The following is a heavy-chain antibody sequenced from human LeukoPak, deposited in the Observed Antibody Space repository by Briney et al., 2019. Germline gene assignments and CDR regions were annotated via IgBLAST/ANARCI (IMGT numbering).Heavy chain of an antibody. Sequence: SETLSLTCTVSGGSISSDYWSWIRQPPGKGLEWIGYIYYSGSTYYNPSLKSRVTISVDTSKNQFSLKLSSVTAADTAVYYCASWGATHHSFDYWGQGTLVTVSS. J-gene: IGHJ4*02. V-gene: IGHV4-59*08. CDR2: IYYSGST. CDR1: GGSISSDY. CDR3: ASWGATHHSFDY. D-gene: IGHD1-26*01.